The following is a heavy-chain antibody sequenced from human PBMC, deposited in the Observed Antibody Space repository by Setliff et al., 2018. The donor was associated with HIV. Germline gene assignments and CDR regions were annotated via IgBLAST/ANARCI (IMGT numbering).Heavy chain of an antibody. CDR2: IRSDTSGATT. J-gene: IGHJ3*01. V-gene: IGHV3-49*04. Sequence: GGSLRLSCAASGFSFSNFAMSWVRQAPGKGLEWVGFIRSDTSGATTDYAASVKGRFSISRDDSRSIAYLQMNRLRPEDTALYYCAKIPHTGDSAFDVWGQGAMVTVSS. CDR3: AKIPHTGDSAFDV. D-gene: IGHD7-27*01. CDR1: GFSFSNFA.